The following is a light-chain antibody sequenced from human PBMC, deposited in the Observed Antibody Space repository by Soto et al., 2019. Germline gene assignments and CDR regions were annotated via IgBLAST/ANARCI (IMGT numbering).Light chain of an antibody. CDR3: QQYRRWPRT. J-gene: IGKJ1*01. CDR2: GAS. V-gene: IGKV3-15*01. Sequence: IVLTQSPATLSVSPGERVTLSCRASQSVDINLAWYQQKPGQAPRLLIYGASTRATDMSGTFSGRGSGTEFTLTISNLRPEDFAVYYCQQYRRWPRTFGHGIKVDIX. CDR1: QSVDIN.